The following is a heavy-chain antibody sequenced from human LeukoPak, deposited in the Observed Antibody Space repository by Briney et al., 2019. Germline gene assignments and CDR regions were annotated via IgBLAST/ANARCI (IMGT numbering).Heavy chain of an antibody. V-gene: IGHV3-7*01. CDR3: ARDGTAAGLYFDL. J-gene: IGHJ4*01. Sequence: GSLRLSCAVSGFTFSSYWMNWVRQAPGKGLEWVASIKQDEGEKSYVDSVKGRFTISRDNAKNSLYLQMSSLRAEDTAVYYCARDGTAAGLYFDLWGQGTLVTVSS. D-gene: IGHD6-13*01. CDR2: IKQDEGEK. CDR1: GFTFSSYW.